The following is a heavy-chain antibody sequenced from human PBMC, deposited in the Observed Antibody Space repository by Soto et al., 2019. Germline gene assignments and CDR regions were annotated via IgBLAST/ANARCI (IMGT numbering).Heavy chain of an antibody. CDR3: ARYDFWSGRYFDY. J-gene: IGHJ4*02. D-gene: IGHD3-3*01. Sequence: GASVKVSCKASGGTFSSYAISWVRQAPGQGLEWMGGIIPIFGTANYAQKFQGRVTMTADESTSTAYMELSSLRSEDTAVYYCARYDFWSGRYFDYWGQGTLVTVYS. V-gene: IGHV1-69*13. CDR1: GGTFSSYA. CDR2: IIPIFGTA.